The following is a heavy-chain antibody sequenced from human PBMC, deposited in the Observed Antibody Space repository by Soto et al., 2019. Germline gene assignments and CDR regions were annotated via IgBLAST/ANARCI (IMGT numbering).Heavy chain of an antibody. CDR2: IRSKAYGGTT. V-gene: IGHV3-49*04. J-gene: IGHJ4*02. CDR1: GFTVGDYA. Sequence: GGSLRLSCKGSGFTVGDYAVTWVRQAPGKGLEWVGFIRSKAYGGTTEYAASVKGRFTISRDDSKNIAYLQMNSLKTEDTAVYYCSRGPYRGGDCYSGIDYWGQGTLVTVSS. CDR3: SRGPYRGGDCYSGIDY. D-gene: IGHD2-21*02.